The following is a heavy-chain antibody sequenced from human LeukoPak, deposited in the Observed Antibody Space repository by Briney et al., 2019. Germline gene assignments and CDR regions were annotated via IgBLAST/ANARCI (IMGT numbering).Heavy chain of an antibody. CDR1: GYTFTGYC. J-gene: IGHJ4*02. D-gene: IGHD2-2*01. CDR2: INPNSGGT. V-gene: IGHV1-2*02. Sequence: ASVKVSCKASGYTFTGYCMHWVRQAPGQGLEWMGWINPNSGGTNYAQKFQGRVTMTRDTSISTAYMELSRLRSDDTAVYYCARDPCSSTSCYDDYWGQGTLVTVSS. CDR3: ARDPCSSTSCYDDY.